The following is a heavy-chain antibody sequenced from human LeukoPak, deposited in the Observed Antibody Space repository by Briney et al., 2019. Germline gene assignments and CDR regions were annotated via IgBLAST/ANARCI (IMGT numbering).Heavy chain of an antibody. J-gene: IGHJ4*02. Sequence: GGSLRLSCAASGFTFSSYSMNWVRQAPGKGLEWVSSISSSSSYIYYADSVKGRFTISRDNAKNSLYLQMNSLRAEVTAVYYCARASRGYRYGRCAPVDYWGQGTLVTVSS. V-gene: IGHV3-21*01. CDR3: ARASRGYRYGRCAPVDY. CDR1: GFTFSSYS. CDR2: ISSSSSYI. D-gene: IGHD5-18*01.